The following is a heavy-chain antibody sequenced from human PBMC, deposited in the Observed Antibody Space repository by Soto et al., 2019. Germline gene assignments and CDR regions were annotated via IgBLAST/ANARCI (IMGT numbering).Heavy chain of an antibody. J-gene: IGHJ6*02. CDR1: GYSFISHD. V-gene: IGHV1-46*01. Sequence: ASVKVSCKASGYSFISHDIHWVRQAPGQGLEWMGFINPSGGSATLAQKFQGRVTMTRDTSTSTVYMELTILRSEDTAVYYCARAAGSTYYYYGMDGWGQGTTVTVSS. CDR3: ARAAGSTYYYYGMDG. D-gene: IGHD6-13*01. CDR2: INPSGGSA.